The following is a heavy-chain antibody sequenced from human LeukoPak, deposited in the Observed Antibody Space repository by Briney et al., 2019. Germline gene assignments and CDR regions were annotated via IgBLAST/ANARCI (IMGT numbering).Heavy chain of an antibody. J-gene: IGHJ6*03. V-gene: IGHV3-48*03. CDR1: GFTFSSYE. D-gene: IGHD2-15*01. Sequence: GGSLRLSCAASGFTFSSYEMNWVRQAPGKGLEWVSYISSSGSTIYYADSVKGRFAISRDNAKNSLYLQMNSLRAEDTAVYHCARAPRYPNGNYYYYYMDVWGKGTTVTVSS. CDR2: ISSSGSTI. CDR3: ARAPRYPNGNYYYYYMDV.